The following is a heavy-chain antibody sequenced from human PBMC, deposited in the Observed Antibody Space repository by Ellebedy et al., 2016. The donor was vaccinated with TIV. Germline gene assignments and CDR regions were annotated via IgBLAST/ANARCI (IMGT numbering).Heavy chain of an antibody. CDR2: IYHSGST. CDR1: GGSISSSNW. D-gene: IGHD3-10*01. J-gene: IGHJ4*02. V-gene: IGHV4-4*02. Sequence: MPSETLSLTFAVPGGSISSSNWWSWVRQPPGKGLEWIGEIYHSGSTNYNPSLKSRVTISVDTSKNQFSLKLSSVTAADTAVYYCARALDTMVRGVMNWGQGTLVTVSS. CDR3: ARALDTMVRGVMN.